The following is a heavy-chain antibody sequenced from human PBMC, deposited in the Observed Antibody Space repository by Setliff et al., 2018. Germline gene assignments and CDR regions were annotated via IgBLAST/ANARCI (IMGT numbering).Heavy chain of an antibody. CDR3: ARSFSRREKFLLDY. CDR1: GYSISSGYI. V-gene: IGHV4-38-2*02. CDR2: VYYSGST. J-gene: IGHJ4*02. Sequence: SETLSLTCTVSGYSISSGYIWNWIRQPPGKGLEWIGYVYYSGSTNYNPSLKSRVTISMDTSKNQFSLKVSSVTAADTAVYYCARSFSRREKFLLDYWGQGALVTVSS.